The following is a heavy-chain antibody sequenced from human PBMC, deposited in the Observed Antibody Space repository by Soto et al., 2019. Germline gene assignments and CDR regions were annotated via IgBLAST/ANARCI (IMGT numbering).Heavy chain of an antibody. V-gene: IGHV3-48*02. CDR1: GFTFSSNS. CDR2: ISSSSSTI. Sequence: EVQVVESGGGLVQPGGSLRLSCAASGFTFSSNSMNWVRQAPGKGLEWISYISSSSSTIYADSVKGRFTISRDNAKNSLYLQMNSLRDEDTAVYYCARVIRSGHLTSDFWGQGTLVTVSS. J-gene: IGHJ4*02. CDR3: ARVIRSGHLTSDF. D-gene: IGHD3-3*01.